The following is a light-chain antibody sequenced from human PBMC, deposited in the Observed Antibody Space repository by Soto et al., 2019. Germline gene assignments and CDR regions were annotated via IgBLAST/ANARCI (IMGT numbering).Light chain of an antibody. CDR2: GAS. J-gene: IGKJ2*01. Sequence: VLTQSPGTLSLSPGERATLSCRASQSLSSSFLAWYQKKPGLAPRLLLYGASNRATGIPDRFSGSGYGTDFTLSISRLEPEDFAVYFCLQYASPLYTFGQGTKLEIK. V-gene: IGKV3-20*01. CDR1: QSLSSSF. CDR3: LQYASPLYT.